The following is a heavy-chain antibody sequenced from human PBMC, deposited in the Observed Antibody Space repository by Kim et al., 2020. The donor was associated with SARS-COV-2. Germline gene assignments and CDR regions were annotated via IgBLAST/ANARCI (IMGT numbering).Heavy chain of an antibody. CDR3: AKASIASGYRVAFDI. CDR2: ISYDGSNK. V-gene: IGHV3-30*18. J-gene: IGHJ3*02. CDR1: GFTFSSYG. Sequence: GGSLRLSCAASGFTFSSYGMHWVRQAPGKGLEWVAVISYDGSNKYYADSVKGRFTISRDNSKNTLYLQMNSLRAEDTAVYYCAKASIASGYRVAFDIWGQGTMVTVSS. D-gene: IGHD3-22*01.